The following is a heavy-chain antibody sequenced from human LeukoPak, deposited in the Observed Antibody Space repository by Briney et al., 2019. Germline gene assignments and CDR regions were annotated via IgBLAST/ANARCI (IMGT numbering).Heavy chain of an antibody. Sequence: GASVKVSCKASGGTFSSYAISWVRQAPGQGLEWMGGIIPIFGTANYAQKFQGRVTITTDESTSTAYMELSSLRSEDTAVYYCARTPTPRRGGRGYYYYYMDVWGKGTTVTVSS. V-gene: IGHV1-69*05. CDR2: IIPIFGTA. CDR1: GGTFSSYA. CDR3: ARTPTPRRGGRGYYYYYMDV. J-gene: IGHJ6*03. D-gene: IGHD3-10*01.